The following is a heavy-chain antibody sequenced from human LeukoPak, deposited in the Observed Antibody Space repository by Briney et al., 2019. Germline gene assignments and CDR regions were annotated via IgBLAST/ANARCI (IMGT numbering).Heavy chain of an antibody. J-gene: IGHJ5*02. CDR1: GYTFGSYA. CDR3: ARANYGSGTRWFDP. V-gene: IGHV1-3*01. D-gene: IGHD3-10*01. Sequence: AASVKVSCKASGYTFGSYAMHWVRQAPGQGLEWMGWINAGSDNTKYSQKFQGRVTITRDTSASTVYTELSSLRSEDTAMYYCARANYGSGTRWFDPWGQGTLVIVSS. CDR2: INAGSDNT.